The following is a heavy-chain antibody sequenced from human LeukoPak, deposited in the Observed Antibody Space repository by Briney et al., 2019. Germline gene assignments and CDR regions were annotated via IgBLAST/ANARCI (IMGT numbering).Heavy chain of an antibody. V-gene: IGHV4-39*01. CDR1: GGSISSSSYY. J-gene: IGHJ5*02. Sequence: SETLSLTCTVSGGSISSSSYYWGWIRQPPGKGLEWIGSIYYSGSTYYNPSLKSRVTISVDTSKNQFSLKLSSVTAADTAVYYCARSTADYYGSGRYNWLDPWGQGTLVTVSS. D-gene: IGHD3-10*01. CDR3: ARSTADYYGSGRYNWLDP. CDR2: IYYSGST.